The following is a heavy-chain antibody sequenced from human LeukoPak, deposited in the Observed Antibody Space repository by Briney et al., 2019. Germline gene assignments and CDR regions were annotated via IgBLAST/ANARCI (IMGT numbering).Heavy chain of an antibody. J-gene: IGHJ6*04. CDR1: GGSFSGYY. CDR2: INHSGST. D-gene: IGHD5-12*01. V-gene: IGHV4-34*01. CDR3: ARVGYSGYDFYGMDV. Sequence: SATLSLTCAVYGGSFSGYYWSWIRQPPGKGLEWIGEINHSGSTNYNPSLKSRVTISVDTSKNQFSLKLSSVTAADTAVYYCARVGYSGYDFYGMDVWGKGTTVTVSS.